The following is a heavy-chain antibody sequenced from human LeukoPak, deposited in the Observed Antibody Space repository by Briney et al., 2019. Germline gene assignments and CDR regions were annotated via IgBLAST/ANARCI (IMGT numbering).Heavy chain of an antibody. D-gene: IGHD5-24*01. CDR2: IYPGDSDT. V-gene: IGHV5-51*01. Sequence: GESLKISCKGSGYSFTNFWIGWVRQMPGKGLEWMGIIYPGDSDTRYSPSFQGQVTISADKSISTAYLQWSSLKASDTAMYYCARRRDGYFGAFDIWGQGTMVTVSS. CDR3: ARRRDGYFGAFDI. CDR1: GYSFTNFW. J-gene: IGHJ3*02.